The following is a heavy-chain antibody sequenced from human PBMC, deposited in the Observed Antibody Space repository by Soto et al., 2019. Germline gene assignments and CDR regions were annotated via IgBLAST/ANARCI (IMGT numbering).Heavy chain of an antibody. J-gene: IGHJ4*02. CDR2: INPNSGGT. CDR3: ARAPFSSGWFSWSPTDY. V-gene: IGHV1-2*04. Sequence: ASVKVSCKASGYTFTGYYIHWVRQAPGQGLEWMGWINPNSGGTNYAQKFQGWVTMTRDTSISTAYMELSRLRSDDTAVYYCARAPFSSGWFSWSPTDYWGQGTLVTVSS. D-gene: IGHD6-19*01. CDR1: GYTFTGYY.